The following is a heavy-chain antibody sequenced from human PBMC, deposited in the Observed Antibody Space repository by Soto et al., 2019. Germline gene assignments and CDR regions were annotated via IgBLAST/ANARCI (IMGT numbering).Heavy chain of an antibody. J-gene: IGHJ4*02. D-gene: IGHD2-15*01. CDR2: ISSISNTI. Sequence: EVQLVESGGGLVQPGGSLRLSCAASGFTFSSYSMSWVRQAQGKGLEWVSYISSISNTIYYADSVKGRFTISRDNAKNSLYLHMNSLSAEDTAVYYCARDRGCSGGICYRDLGYWGQGTLVTVSS. CDR3: ARDRGCSGGICYRDLGY. V-gene: IGHV3-48*01. CDR1: GFTFSSYS.